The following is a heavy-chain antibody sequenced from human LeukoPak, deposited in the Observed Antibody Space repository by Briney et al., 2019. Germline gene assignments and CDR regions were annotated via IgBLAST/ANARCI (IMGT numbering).Heavy chain of an antibody. V-gene: IGHV3-23*01. CDR2: ISRSCDRT. CDR3: AKALLVYTGTNYFDY. CDR1: GFTFSSYA. J-gene: IGHJ4*02. Sequence: GGTLRLSCAASGFTFSSYAMSWVRQPPGTGLEWVSAISRSCDRTYYADSVKGRFTISRDNSKSTLYLQMNSLRAEDTAIYYCAKALLVYTGTNYFDYWGQGTLVSVSS. D-gene: IGHD2-8*01.